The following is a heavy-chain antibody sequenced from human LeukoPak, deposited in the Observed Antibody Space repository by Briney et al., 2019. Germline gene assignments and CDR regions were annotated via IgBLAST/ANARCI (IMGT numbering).Heavy chain of an antibody. CDR3: ARDLGSGRGALGAD. CDR1: GFAFNKYG. CDR2: INWNGDNT. Sequence: GGSLRLSCAASGFAFNKYGMSWVRQTAGKGLEWVSGINWNGDNTGYADSVKGRFTVSRDNAKNSLYLQMNNLRAEDTALYYCARDLGSGRGALGADWGQGTLVTVSS. V-gene: IGHV3-20*04. D-gene: IGHD3-10*01. J-gene: IGHJ4*02.